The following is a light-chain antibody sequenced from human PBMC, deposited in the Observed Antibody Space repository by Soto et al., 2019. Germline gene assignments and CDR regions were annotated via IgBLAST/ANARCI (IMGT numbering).Light chain of an antibody. V-gene: IGKV1-6*01. CDR3: QQYHHWPVT. CDR2: GAS. Sequence: AIQMTQSPSSLSVSVGDRVTITCRASQGIRNDLGWYQQKPGKAPKLLIYGASRLQSGVPSRFSGSGSGTDFTLTISSLQPEDAAVYYCQQYHHWPVTFGGGTKVDIK. CDR1: QGIRND. J-gene: IGKJ4*01.